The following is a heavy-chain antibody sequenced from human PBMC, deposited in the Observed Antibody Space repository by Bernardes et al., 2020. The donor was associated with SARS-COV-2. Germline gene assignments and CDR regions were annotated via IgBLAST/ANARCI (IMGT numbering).Heavy chain of an antibody. D-gene: IGHD3-3*01. CDR2: VWYEGRNK. CDR3: AKDSEVGRFLEWLSYYYYGMDV. J-gene: IGHJ6*02. V-gene: IGHV3-30*02. Sequence: GGSLRLSCEASGFNLRSYGVHWVRQAPGKGLEWVAVVWYEGRNKNYADSVKGRFTISRDNSKNTLYLQMNSLRAEDTAVYYCAKDSEVGRFLEWLSYYYYGMDVWGQGTTVTVSS. CDR1: GFNLRSYG.